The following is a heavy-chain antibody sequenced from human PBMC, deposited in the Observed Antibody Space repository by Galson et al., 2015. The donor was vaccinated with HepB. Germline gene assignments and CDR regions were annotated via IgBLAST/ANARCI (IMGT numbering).Heavy chain of an antibody. J-gene: IGHJ2*01. CDR2: IYTSGST. V-gene: IGHV4-61*02. CDR1: GGSISSGSYY. CDR3: ARALYYYDSSGYYSLKPDWYFDL. Sequence: LTCTVSGGSISSGSYYWSWIRQPAGKGLEWIGRIYTSGSTNYNPSLKSRVTMSVDTSKNQFSLKLSSVTAADTAVYYCARALYYYDSSGYYSLKPDWYFDLWGRGTLVTVSS. D-gene: IGHD3-22*01.